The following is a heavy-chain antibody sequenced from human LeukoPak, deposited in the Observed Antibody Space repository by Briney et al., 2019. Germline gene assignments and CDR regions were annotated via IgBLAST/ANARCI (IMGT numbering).Heavy chain of an antibody. V-gene: IGHV3-30*18. CDR3: AKAPIAAAGIYYFDY. D-gene: IGHD6-13*01. J-gene: IGHJ4*02. CDR1: GFTFSSYG. CDR2: ISYDGSNK. Sequence: GGSLRLFCAASGFTFSSYGMHWVRQAPGKGLEWVAVISYDGSNKYYADSVKGRFTISRDNSKNTLYLQMNSLRAEDTAVYYCAKAPIAAAGIYYFDYWGQGTLVTVSS.